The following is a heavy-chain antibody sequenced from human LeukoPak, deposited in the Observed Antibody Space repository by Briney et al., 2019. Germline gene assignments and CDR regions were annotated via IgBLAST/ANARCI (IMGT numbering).Heavy chain of an antibody. CDR3: ARVRMYYYASSGYTNYFDY. D-gene: IGHD3-22*01. CDR2: IYYSGST. J-gene: IGHJ4*02. CDR1: GGSISSGGYY. Sequence: PSQTLSLTCTVSGGSISSGGYYWSWIRQHPGKGLEWIGYIYYSGSTYYNPSLKSRVTISVDTSKNQFSLKLSSVTAADTAVYSCARVRMYYYASSGYTNYFDYWGQGTLVTVSS. V-gene: IGHV4-31*03.